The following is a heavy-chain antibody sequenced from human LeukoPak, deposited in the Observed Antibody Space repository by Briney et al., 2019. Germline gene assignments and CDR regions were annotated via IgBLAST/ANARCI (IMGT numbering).Heavy chain of an antibody. CDR1: GFTFSSYW. Sequence: PGGSLRLSCAASGFTFSSYWMHWVRQAPGKGLVWVSRIKSDGSTTTYADSVKGRFTISRDNSKNTLYLQMNSLRAEDTAVYYCAKDRGFSFASGSSELDYWGQGTLVTVSS. CDR3: AKDRGFSFASGSSELDY. CDR2: IKSDGSTT. V-gene: IGHV3-74*01. D-gene: IGHD3-10*01. J-gene: IGHJ4*02.